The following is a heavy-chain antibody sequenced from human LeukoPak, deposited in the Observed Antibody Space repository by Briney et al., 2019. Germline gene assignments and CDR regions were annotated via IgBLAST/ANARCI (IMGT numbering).Heavy chain of an antibody. CDR2: INGDGSTT. Sequence: GGSLRLSCATSGFTFSNYWMHWVRQAPGKGLVWVSRINGDGSTTNYADSVKGRFTISRDNAKNTLYLQMNSLRAEDTAVYYCARGPVFIAVAGFDYWGQGTLVTVSS. V-gene: IGHV3-74*01. J-gene: IGHJ4*02. CDR3: ARGPVFIAVAGFDY. CDR1: GFTFSNYW. D-gene: IGHD6-19*01.